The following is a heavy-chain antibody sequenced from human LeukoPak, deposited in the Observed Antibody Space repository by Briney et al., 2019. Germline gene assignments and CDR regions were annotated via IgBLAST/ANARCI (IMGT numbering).Heavy chain of an antibody. J-gene: IGHJ4*02. CDR1: GFTFTSSA. CDR3: ARGPLASFDH. CDR2: INTETGNP. Sequence: VASVKVSCKASGFTFTSSAVQWVRQAPGQGLEWMGWINTETGNPTYAQGFTGRFVFSLDTSVSTTYLQISSLKAEDTAIYYCARGPLASFDHWGQGTLVTVSS. D-gene: IGHD1-1*01. V-gene: IGHV7-4-1*02.